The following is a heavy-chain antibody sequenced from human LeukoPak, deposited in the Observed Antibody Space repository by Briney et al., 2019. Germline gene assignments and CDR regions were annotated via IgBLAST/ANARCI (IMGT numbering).Heavy chain of an antibody. CDR1: GGSISSSNW. CDR2: IYHSGST. V-gene: IGHV4-4*02. D-gene: IGHD2/OR15-2a*01. J-gene: IGHJ3*01. CDR3: ARGGFYETGT. Sequence: SETLSLTCAVSGGSISSSNWWSWVRQSPGKGLEWIGEIYHSGSTNYNPSLKSRVTISVDKSENQFSLKLSSVTAADTAVYYCARGGFYETGTWGQGTMVTVSS.